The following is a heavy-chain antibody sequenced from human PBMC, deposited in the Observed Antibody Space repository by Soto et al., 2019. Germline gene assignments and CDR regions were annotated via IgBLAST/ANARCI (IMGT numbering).Heavy chain of an antibody. Sequence: EVQLVESGGGLVQPGGSLKLSCAASGFTFSGSAMHWVRQASGKGLEWVGRIRSKANNYATAYAASVKGRFTTSRDDSKNTAYLQMSNLKIEDTAVYYCTYFDAAAGVDYWGQGTLVTVSS. CDR3: TYFDAAAGVDY. CDR2: IRSKANNYAT. V-gene: IGHV3-73*02. J-gene: IGHJ4*02. CDR1: GFTFSGSA. D-gene: IGHD3-9*01.